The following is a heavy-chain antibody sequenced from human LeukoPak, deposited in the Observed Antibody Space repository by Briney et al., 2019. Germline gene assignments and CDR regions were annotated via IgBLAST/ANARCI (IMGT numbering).Heavy chain of an antibody. Sequence: GASVKVSCKASGYTFTSFYMHWVRQAPGQGLEWMGVINPAGGTTRYAPDFRGRLTMTRDTSTNTFYMELSSLRSDDTAVYYCARDQAARTTHSSGMDVWGQGTTVTVSS. CDR3: ARDQAARTTHSSGMDV. CDR1: GYTFTSFY. J-gene: IGHJ6*02. V-gene: IGHV1-46*01. D-gene: IGHD1/OR15-1a*01. CDR2: INPAGGTT.